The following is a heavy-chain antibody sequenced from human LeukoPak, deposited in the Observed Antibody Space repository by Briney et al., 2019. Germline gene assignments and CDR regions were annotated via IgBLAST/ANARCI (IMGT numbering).Heavy chain of an antibody. CDR2: IRYDGSNK. J-gene: IGHJ4*02. CDR3: AKGSGGNSFLDY. V-gene: IGHV3-30*02. Sequence: GGSLRLSCAASGFTFSSYGMHWVRQAPGKGLEWVAFIRYDGSNKYFADSVKGRLPISRDNSKNTLYLQMNSLRAEDTAVYYCAKGSGGNSFLDYWGQGTLVTVSS. D-gene: IGHD4-23*01. CDR1: GFTFSSYG.